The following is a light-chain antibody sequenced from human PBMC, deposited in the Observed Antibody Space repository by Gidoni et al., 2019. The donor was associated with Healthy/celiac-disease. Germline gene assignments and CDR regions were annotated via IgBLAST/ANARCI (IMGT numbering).Light chain of an antibody. J-gene: IGKJ2*01. CDR1: QSVSSSY. CDR3: QQYGSSPVT. CDR2: GAS. Sequence: EIVLTQSPGTLSLSPGERATLSCRASQSVSSSYLAWYQQKPGQAPRLLIYGASSRATGTPDRFSGSGSGTDFTLTISRLEPEDFAVYYCQQYGSSPVTFGQGTKLEIK. V-gene: IGKV3-20*01.